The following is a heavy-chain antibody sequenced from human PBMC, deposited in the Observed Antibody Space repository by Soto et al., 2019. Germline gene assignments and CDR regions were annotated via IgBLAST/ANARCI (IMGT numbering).Heavy chain of an antibody. CDR1: GGTLNSYY. J-gene: IGHJ4*02. CDR3: ARGGLTRFDS. CDR2: IYYGGSS. D-gene: IGHD3-16*01. V-gene: IGHV4-59*08. Sequence: QVPLQESGPGLVRPSGTLALTCSVAGGTLNSYYWNWIRQTPGKGLEWMGYIYYGGSSVYHPSLKSRVTISADADKSQVSLRLTSVTAADTAVYYCARGGLTRFDSWGQGALVTVSS.